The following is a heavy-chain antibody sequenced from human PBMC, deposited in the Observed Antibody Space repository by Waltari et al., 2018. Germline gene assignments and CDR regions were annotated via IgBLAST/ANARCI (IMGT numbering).Heavy chain of an antibody. J-gene: IGHJ4*02. CDR1: GGSISSYY. V-gene: IGHV4-59*01. Sequence: QVQLQESGPGLVKPSETLSLTCTVSGGSISSYYWSWIRQPPGKGLEWIGYIYYSGSTNYNPSLKRRVTISVDTSKNQFSLKLSSVTAADTAVYYCARASRFRWLYPNWGQGTLVTVSS. CDR2: IYYSGST. CDR3: ARASRFRWLYPN. D-gene: IGHD3-22*01.